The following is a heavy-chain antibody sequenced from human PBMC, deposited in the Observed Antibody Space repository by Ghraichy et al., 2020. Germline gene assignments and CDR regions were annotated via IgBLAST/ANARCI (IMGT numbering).Heavy chain of an antibody. CDR3: AKETVGATDY. J-gene: IGHJ4*02. CDR2: ISYDGSNK. Sequence: GESLNISCAASGFTFSSYGMHWVRQAPGKGLEWVAVISYDGSNKYYADSVKGRFTISRDNSKNTLYLQMNSLRAEDTAVYYCAKETVGATDYWGQGTLVTVSS. D-gene: IGHD1-26*01. CDR1: GFTFSSYG. V-gene: IGHV3-30*18.